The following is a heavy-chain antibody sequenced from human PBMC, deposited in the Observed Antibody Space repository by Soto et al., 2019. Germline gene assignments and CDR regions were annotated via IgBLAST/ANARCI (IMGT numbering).Heavy chain of an antibody. CDR3: ARDYFDY. Sequence: SETLSLTCAVYGGSFSGYYWSWIRQPPGMGLEWIGEINHSGSTNYNPSLKSRVTISVDTSKNQFSLKLSSVTAADTAVYYCARDYFDYWGQGTLVTVSS. CDR1: GGSFSGYY. J-gene: IGHJ4*02. CDR2: INHSGST. V-gene: IGHV4-34*01.